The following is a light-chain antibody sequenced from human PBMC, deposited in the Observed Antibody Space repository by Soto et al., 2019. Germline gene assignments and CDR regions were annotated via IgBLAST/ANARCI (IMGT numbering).Light chain of an antibody. CDR3: QHYNTYSKT. J-gene: IGKJ3*01. CDR1: QSVGYW. CDR2: DAS. V-gene: IGKV1-5*01. Sequence: DIQMTQSPSTLSTSVGERVTITCRASQSVGYWLAWYQQKPGKAPNLLIYDASSLESGVPSRFSGSGYGTEFTLTISSLQPDDSATYYCQHYNTYSKTFGPGTKVDIK.